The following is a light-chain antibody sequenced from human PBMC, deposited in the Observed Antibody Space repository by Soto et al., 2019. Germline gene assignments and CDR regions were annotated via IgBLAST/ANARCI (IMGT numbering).Light chain of an antibody. V-gene: IGLV2-14*01. Sequence: QSALTQPASVSGSPGESITVSCFGSISDIGSHNYVSWYRQYPGEAPRLLIYEVNNRPSGVSNRFSGSKSGNTASLTISGLQADDEADYYCSSFTSSSTQVLGGGTKVTVL. CDR1: ISDIGSHNY. CDR2: EVN. J-gene: IGLJ3*02. CDR3: SSFTSSSTQV.